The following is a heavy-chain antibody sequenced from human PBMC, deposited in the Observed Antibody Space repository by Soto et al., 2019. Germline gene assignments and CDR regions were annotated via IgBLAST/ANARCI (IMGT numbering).Heavy chain of an antibody. Sequence: SVKVSCKASGYTFISYGFSWVRQAPGQGLEWVGWVSPSTGKTIYAQKFQGRVTMTTDRSTSTAFMDLRSLRSDFTAMYYCARVEGAISGHWFDPWGQGTLVTVSS. CDR2: VSPSTGKT. D-gene: IGHD1-1*01. V-gene: IGHV1-18*01. CDR1: GYTFISYG. J-gene: IGHJ5*02. CDR3: ARVEGAISGHWFDP.